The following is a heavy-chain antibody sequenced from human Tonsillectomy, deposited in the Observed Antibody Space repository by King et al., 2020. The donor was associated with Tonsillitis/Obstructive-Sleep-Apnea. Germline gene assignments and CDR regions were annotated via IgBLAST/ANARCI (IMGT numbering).Heavy chain of an antibody. Sequence: VQLVESGGGVVQPGRSLRLSCAASGFTFSSYGMHWVRQAPGKGLEWVAVIWYDGSNKYYADSVKGRFTISRDNSKNTLYLQMNSLRAEDTAVYYCAKGPEDSSCPFYYFDYWGQGTLVTVSS. CDR1: GFTFSSYG. CDR2: IWYDGSNK. V-gene: IGHV3-33*06. CDR3: AKGPEDSSCPFYYFDY. J-gene: IGHJ4*02. D-gene: IGHD6-6*01.